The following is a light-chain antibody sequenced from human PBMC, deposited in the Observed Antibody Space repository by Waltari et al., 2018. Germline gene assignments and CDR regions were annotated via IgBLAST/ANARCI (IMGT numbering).Light chain of an antibody. CDR2: AAS. J-gene: IGKJ1*01. CDR1: QTISTY. CDR3: QQGYSSPWT. V-gene: IGKV1-39*01. Sequence: DIQLTQSPSSLSAFVGDRVSITCRASQTISTYLNLYQQKPGRAPKLLIFAASTLQSGTPSRFGGSGSGTDFTLTISSLQREDFAIYYCQQGYSSPWTFGQGTKVEIK.